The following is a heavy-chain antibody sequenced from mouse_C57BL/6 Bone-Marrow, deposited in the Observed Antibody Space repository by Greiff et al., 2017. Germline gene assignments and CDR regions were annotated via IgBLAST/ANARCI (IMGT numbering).Heavy chain of an antibody. J-gene: IGHJ3*01. D-gene: IGHD2-4*01. CDR3: ARSDYYDYDWFAY. CDR1: GYTFTSSG. CDR2: IYPRSGNT. V-gene: IGHV1-81*01. Sequence: QVQLKQSGAELARPGASVKLSCKASGYTFTSSGISWVKQRTGQGLEWIGEIYPRSGNTYYNEKFKGKATLTADKSSSTAYMELRSLTSEDSAVYFCARSDYYDYDWFAYWGQGTLVTVSA.